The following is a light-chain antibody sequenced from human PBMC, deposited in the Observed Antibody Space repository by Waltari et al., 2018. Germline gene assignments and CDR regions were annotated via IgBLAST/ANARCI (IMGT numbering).Light chain of an antibody. J-gene: IGLJ2*01. V-gene: IGLV2-14*03. Sequence: QSALTQPASVSGSPGQSITISCTGTRSDIGSYNYVSRYQHHPGKAPKLMIFDVNNRPSGVSDRFSGSKSGNTASLTISGLQAEDEADYYCSSYTTTSTLLVVFGGGTKLTVL. CDR1: RSDIGSYNY. CDR3: SSYTTTSTLLVV. CDR2: DVN.